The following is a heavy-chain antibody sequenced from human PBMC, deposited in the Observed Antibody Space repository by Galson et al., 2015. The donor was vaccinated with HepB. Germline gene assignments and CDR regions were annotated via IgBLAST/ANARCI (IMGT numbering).Heavy chain of an antibody. D-gene: IGHD3-16*02. V-gene: IGHV1-24*01. Sequence: SVKVSCKVSGYTLTELSMHWVRQAPGRGLEWMGGFDPEDGETIYAQKFQGRVTMTEDTSTDTAYMELSSLRSEDTAVYYCATTLRLGELSPTAPDAFDIWGQGAMVTVSS. CDR2: FDPEDGET. CDR1: GYTLTELS. J-gene: IGHJ3*02. CDR3: ATTLRLGELSPTAPDAFDI.